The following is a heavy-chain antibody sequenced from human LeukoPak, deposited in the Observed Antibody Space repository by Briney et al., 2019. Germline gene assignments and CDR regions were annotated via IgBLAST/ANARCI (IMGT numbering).Heavy chain of an antibody. Sequence: ASVKVSCKASGYTFTSYGISWVRQAPGQGLEWMGWISAYNGNTNYAQKLQGRVTMTTDTSTSTAYMELRSLRSDDTAVYYCARGNYDYVWGSYRYEYYFDYWGQGTLVTVSS. V-gene: IGHV1-18*01. CDR3: ARGNYDYVWGSYRYEYYFDY. CDR1: GYTFTSYG. D-gene: IGHD3-16*02. J-gene: IGHJ4*02. CDR2: ISAYNGNT.